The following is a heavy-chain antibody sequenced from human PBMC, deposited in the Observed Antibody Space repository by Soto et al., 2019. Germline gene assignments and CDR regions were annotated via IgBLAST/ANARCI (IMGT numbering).Heavy chain of an antibody. CDR2: ISYDGSNK. CDR3: AKSGYSSGWDTGDYFDY. Sequence: QVQLVESGGGVVQPGRSLRLSCAASGFTFSSYGMHWVRQAPGKGLEWVAVISYDGSNKYYADSVKGRFTISRDNSKNTLYLQMNSLRAEDTAVYYCAKSGYSSGWDTGDYFDYWGQGTLVTVSS. J-gene: IGHJ4*02. D-gene: IGHD6-19*01. CDR1: GFTFSSYG. V-gene: IGHV3-30*18.